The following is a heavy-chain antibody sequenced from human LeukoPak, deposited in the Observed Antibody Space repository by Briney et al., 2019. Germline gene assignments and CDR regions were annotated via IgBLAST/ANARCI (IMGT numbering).Heavy chain of an antibody. CDR1: GGSISSYY. CDR2: IYYSGST. J-gene: IGHJ4*02. CDR3: ARQYYDYVWGSYETYYFDY. D-gene: IGHD3-16*01. Sequence: SETLSLTCTVSGGSISSYYWSWIRQPPGKGLEWIGYIYYSGSTNYNPSLKSRVTISVDTSKNQFSLKLSSVTAADTAVYYCARQYYDYVWGSYETYYFDYWGQGTLVTVSS. V-gene: IGHV4-59*08.